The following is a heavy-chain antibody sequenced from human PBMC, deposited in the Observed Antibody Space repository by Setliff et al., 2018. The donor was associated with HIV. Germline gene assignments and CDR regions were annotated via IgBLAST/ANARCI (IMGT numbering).Heavy chain of an antibody. V-gene: IGHV3-66*01. CDR1: GFTVSSNY. Sequence: GSLRLSCAASGFTVSSNYMSWVRQAPGKGLEWVSVIYSGGSTYYADSVKGRFTISRDNSKNTLYLQMNRLRAEDAAVYYCARDNVAVRDWYFDYWGQGTLVTVSS. D-gene: IGHD6-6*01. CDR2: IYSGGST. CDR3: ARDNVAVRDWYFDY. J-gene: IGHJ4*02.